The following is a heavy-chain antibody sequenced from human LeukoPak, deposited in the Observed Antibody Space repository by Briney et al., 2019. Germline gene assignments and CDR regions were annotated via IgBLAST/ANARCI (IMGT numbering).Heavy chain of an antibody. Sequence: GGSLGLSCTASGFTFGDNAVSWVRQAPGKGLEWVGFIRSKAYGGTTEYAASVKGRFTISRDDSKSIAYLQMNSLKTEDTAVFYCTRDQIDCSSTSCYWYFDYWGQGTLVTVSS. V-gene: IGHV3-49*04. CDR2: IRSKAYGGTT. CDR3: TRDQIDCSSTSCYWYFDY. CDR1: GFTFGDNA. J-gene: IGHJ4*02. D-gene: IGHD2-2*01.